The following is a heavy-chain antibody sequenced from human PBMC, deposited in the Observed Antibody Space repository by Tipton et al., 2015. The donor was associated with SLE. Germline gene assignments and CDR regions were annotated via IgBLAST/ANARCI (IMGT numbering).Heavy chain of an antibody. CDR2: ISTYNGNT. Sequence: QVQLVQSGSELKKPGASVKVSCKASGYTFTSYGISWVRQAPGQGLEWMGWISTYNGNTNYAQKLQGRVTMTTDTSTSTAYMELRSLRSDDTAVYYCARESGTNYYEGLDVWGQGTTVTVSS. CDR1: GYTFTSYG. CDR3: ARESGTNYYEGLDV. J-gene: IGHJ6*02. V-gene: IGHV1-18*01.